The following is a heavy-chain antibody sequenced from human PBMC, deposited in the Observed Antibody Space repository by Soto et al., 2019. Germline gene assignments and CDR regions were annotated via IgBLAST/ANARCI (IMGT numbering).Heavy chain of an antibody. V-gene: IGHV3-23*01. D-gene: IGHD6-19*01. CDR2: ISGSGGST. CDR3: AKVSGWYVGSFDY. CDR1: GFTFSSYA. J-gene: IGHJ4*02. Sequence: EVQLLESGGGLVQPGGSLRLSCAASGFTFSSYAMSWVRQAPGKGLEWVSAISGSGGSTYYADSVKGRFTISRDNSKNTLYLQRNSLRAEDTAVYYCAKVSGWYVGSFDYWGQGTLVTVSS.